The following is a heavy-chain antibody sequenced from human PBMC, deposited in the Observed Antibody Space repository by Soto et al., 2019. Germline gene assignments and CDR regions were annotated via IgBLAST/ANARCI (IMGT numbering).Heavy chain of an antibody. J-gene: IGHJ3*02. D-gene: IGHD3-3*01. Sequence: GGSLRLSCAASGFTFNSYWMSWVRQAPGKGLEWVANIKQDGSEKYYVDSVKGRFTISRDNAKNSLYLQMNSLRAEDTAVYYCARDRFLEWLLYPNDAFDIWGQGTMVTVSS. CDR3: ARDRFLEWLLYPNDAFDI. CDR2: IKQDGSEK. CDR1: GFTFNSYW. V-gene: IGHV3-7*01.